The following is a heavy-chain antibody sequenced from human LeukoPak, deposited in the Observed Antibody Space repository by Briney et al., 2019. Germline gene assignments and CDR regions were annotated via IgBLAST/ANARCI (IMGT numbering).Heavy chain of an antibody. J-gene: IGHJ4*02. CDR3: ARDLFRRRNGVVEGYFDY. Sequence: PGGSLRLSCAASGFTFSSYAMHWVRQAPGKGLEWVAVISYDGSNKYYADSVKGRFTISRDNSKNTLYLQMNSLRAEDTAVYYCARDLFRRRNGVVEGYFDYWGQGTLVTVSS. CDR1: GFTFSSYA. V-gene: IGHV3-30-3*01. CDR2: ISYDGSNK. D-gene: IGHD2-8*01.